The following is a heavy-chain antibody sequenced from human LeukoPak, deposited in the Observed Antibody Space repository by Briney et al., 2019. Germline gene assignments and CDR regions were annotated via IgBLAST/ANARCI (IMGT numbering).Heavy chain of an antibody. CDR3: ARVFVDYITGTTNDAFDI. J-gene: IGHJ3*02. V-gene: IGHV4-34*01. CDR2: INHSGST. Sequence: SETLSLTCAVYGGSFSGYYWSWIRQPPGKGLEWIGEINHSGSTNYNPSLKSRVTIAVVTSKNQFSLKLSSVTAADTAVYYCARVFVDYITGTTNDAFDIWGQGTMVTVSS. CDR1: GGSFSGYY. D-gene: IGHD1-7*01.